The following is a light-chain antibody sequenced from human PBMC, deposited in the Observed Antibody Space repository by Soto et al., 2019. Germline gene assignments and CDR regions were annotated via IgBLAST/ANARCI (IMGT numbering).Light chain of an antibody. Sequence: QSVLTQPASVSGSPGQSVTISCTGTNSNIGDYNHVSWYQQHPGTAPKLIIYVVTSRPSGVSNRFSGSKSGNTASLTIPGAQAEDESYYYSCSYTSSSTVVFGGGTKLTVL. CDR3: CSYTSSSTVV. J-gene: IGLJ2*01. CDR2: VVT. CDR1: NSNIGDYNH. V-gene: IGLV2-14*01.